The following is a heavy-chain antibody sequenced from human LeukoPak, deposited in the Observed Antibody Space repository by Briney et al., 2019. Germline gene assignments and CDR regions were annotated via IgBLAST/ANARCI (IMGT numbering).Heavy chain of an antibody. D-gene: IGHD5-24*01. CDR3: AREGRGGYAQPHWLDP. CDR2: ISSSSSYI. Sequence: PGGSLRLSCTASGFTFSNYNINWVRQAPGKALEWVSSISSSSSYIYYADSVKGRFTISRDNAKNSLYLQMNSLRAEDTGLYYCAREGRGGYAQPHWLDPWGQGTLVTVSS. J-gene: IGHJ5*02. V-gene: IGHV3-21*01. CDR1: GFTFSNYN.